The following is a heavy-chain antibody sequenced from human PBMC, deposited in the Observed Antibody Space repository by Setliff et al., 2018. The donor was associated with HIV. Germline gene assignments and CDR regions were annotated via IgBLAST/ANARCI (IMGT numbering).Heavy chain of an antibody. CDR3: ALTGHRLLRGYMDV. J-gene: IGHJ6*03. V-gene: IGHV4-4*07. CDR2: LYVSGDT. Sequence: PSETLSLTYYVTDDPISSYYWSWVRQPAGKGLEWIGRLYVSGDTNYNPSLKSRVTMSLDTSKKHFSLKLKSVTAADTAVYYCALTGHRLLRGYMDVWGKGTTVTVSS. CDR1: DDPISSYY. D-gene: IGHD2-15*01.